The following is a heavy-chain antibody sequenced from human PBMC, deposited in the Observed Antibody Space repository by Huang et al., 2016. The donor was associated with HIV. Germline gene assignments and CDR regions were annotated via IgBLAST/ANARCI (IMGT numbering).Heavy chain of an antibody. Sequence: QVQLVQSGDEVKKPGASVKVSCKASGYTFENFGISWVRHAPGQGLQWMGWISANNGKTNYAQRYQGRVTMTTDTSTNTAHMELRSLRSDDTALYYCARGYSSGWDDSYFDYWGQGTLVTVSS. CDR3: ARGYSSGWDDSYFDY. D-gene: IGHD6-19*01. CDR2: ISANNGKT. V-gene: IGHV1-18*01. CDR1: GYTFENFG. J-gene: IGHJ4*02.